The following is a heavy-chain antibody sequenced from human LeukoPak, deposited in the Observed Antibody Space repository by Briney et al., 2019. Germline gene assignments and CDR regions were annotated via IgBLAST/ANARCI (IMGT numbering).Heavy chain of an antibody. CDR3: ASRARAAAGDYFDY. D-gene: IGHD6-13*01. CDR1: GGSISSYY. CDR2: IYTSGST. Sequence: SETLSLTCTVSGGSISSYYWSWIRQPAGKGLEWIGRIYTSGSTNYNPPLKSRVTMSVDTSKNQFSLKLSSVTAADTAVYYCASRARAAAGDYFDYWGQGTLVTVSS. J-gene: IGHJ4*02. V-gene: IGHV4-4*07.